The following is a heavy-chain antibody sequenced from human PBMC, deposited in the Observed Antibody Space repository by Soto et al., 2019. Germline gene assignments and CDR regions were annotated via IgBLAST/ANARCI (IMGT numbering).Heavy chain of an antibody. CDR3: ARVRGTAGKRYFDY. CDR1: GGSMIAYY. V-gene: IGHV4-59*01. D-gene: IGHD6-13*01. Sequence: SETLSLTCSVSGGSMIAYYWNWMRQPPGKGLQWIGYTYYSGSTTYNPSLKSRVTISVDSSKNQFSLKLDSVTPADTAVYYCARVRGTAGKRYFDYWGPGTLVTVSS. CDR2: TYYSGST. J-gene: IGHJ4*02.